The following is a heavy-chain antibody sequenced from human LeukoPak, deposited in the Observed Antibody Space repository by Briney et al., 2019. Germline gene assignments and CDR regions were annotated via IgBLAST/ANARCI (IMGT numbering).Heavy chain of an antibody. Sequence: ASVKVSCKASGYTFTSYYMHWVRQAPGQGLEWMGIINPSGGSTSYAQKFQGRVTMTRDTSTSTVCLELSSLRSEDTAVYYCAREVYAIVNWFDPWGQGTLVTVSS. CDR2: INPSGGST. CDR3: AREVYAIVNWFDP. D-gene: IGHD2-8*01. V-gene: IGHV1-46*01. CDR1: GYTFTSYY. J-gene: IGHJ5*02.